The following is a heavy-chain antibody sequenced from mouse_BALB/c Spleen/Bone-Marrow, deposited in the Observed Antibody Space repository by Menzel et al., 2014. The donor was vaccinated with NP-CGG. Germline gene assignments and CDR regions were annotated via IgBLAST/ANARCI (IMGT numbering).Heavy chain of an antibody. CDR2: INPGSSTI. CDR1: GFDFSRYW. J-gene: IGHJ4*01. V-gene: IGHV4-2*02. D-gene: IGHD1-1*01. CDR3: ARRNYGSSWAMDY. Sequence: EVKVVESGGGLVQPGGSLNLSCAASGFDFSRYWMSWTRQAPGKGQEWIGEINPGSSTINYTPSLKDKFIISRDNAKNTLYLQVNKVRSEDTALYYCARRNYGSSWAMDYWGQGTSVTVSS.